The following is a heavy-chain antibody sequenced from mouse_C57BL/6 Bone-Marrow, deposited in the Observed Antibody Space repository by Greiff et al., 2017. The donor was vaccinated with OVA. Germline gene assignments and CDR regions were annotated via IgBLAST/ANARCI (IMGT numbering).Heavy chain of an antibody. CDR3: TRAPYGSSYVGYAMDY. Sequence: EVKLMESGEGLVKPGGSLKLSCAASGFTFSSYAMSWVRQTPEKRLEWVAYISSGGDYIYYADTVKGRFTISRDNARNTLYLQMSSLKSEDTAMYYCTRAPYGSSYVGYAMDYWGQGTSVTVSS. J-gene: IGHJ4*01. CDR2: ISSGGDYI. V-gene: IGHV5-9-1*02. D-gene: IGHD1-1*01. CDR1: GFTFSSYA.